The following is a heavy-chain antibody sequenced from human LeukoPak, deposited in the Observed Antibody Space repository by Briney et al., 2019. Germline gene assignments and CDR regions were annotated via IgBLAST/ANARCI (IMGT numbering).Heavy chain of an antibody. CDR1: GGTFSSYA. CDR3: ARDSGYGSGDSPYYYGMDV. D-gene: IGHD3-10*01. V-gene: IGHV1-69*13. J-gene: IGHJ6*02. Sequence: GASVKVSCKASGGTFSSYAISWVRQAPGQGLEWMGGIIPIFGTANYAQKFQGRVTITADESTSTAYMELSSLRSEDTAVYYCARDSGYGSGDSPYYYGMDVWGQGTTATVSS. CDR2: IIPIFGTA.